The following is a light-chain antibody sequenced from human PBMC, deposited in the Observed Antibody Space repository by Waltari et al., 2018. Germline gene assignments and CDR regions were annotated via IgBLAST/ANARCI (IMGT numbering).Light chain of an antibody. CDR3: GSYTSSSTWV. CDR2: EVS. V-gene: IGLV2-18*02. CDR1: SSDVGSYNR. Sequence: QSALTQPPSVSGSPGQSVTISCTGTSSDVGSYNRVSWYQQPPGTAPKLVIYEVSNRPSGVPVRFSGSKSGNTASLTISGLQAEDEADYYCGSYTSSSTWVFGGGTKLTVL. J-gene: IGLJ3*02.